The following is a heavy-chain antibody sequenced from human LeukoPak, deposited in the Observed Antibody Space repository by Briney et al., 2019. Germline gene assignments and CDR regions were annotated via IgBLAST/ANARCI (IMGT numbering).Heavy chain of an antibody. D-gene: IGHD5-12*01. J-gene: IGHJ6*03. CDR3: ARARKWLRRSYYYYMDV. CDR1: GDSISSSSYY. V-gene: IGHV4-39*07. Sequence: SETLSLTCTVSGDSISSSSYYWGWIRQPPGKGLEWIGSIYYSGSTYYNPSLKSRVTISVDTSKNQFSLKLSSVTAADTAVYYCARARKWLRRSYYYYMDVWGKGTTVTISS. CDR2: IYYSGST.